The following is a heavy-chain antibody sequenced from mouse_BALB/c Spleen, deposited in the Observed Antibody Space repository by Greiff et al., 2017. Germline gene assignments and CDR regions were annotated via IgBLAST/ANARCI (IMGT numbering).Heavy chain of an antibody. Sequence: EVQLVESGAELVKPGASVKLSCTASGFNIKDTYMHWVKQRPEQGLEWIGRIDPANGNTKYDPKFQGKATITADTSSNTAYLQLSSLTSEDTAVYYCARRGTYAMDYWGQGTSVTVSS. D-gene: IGHD3-3*01. V-gene: IGHV14-3*02. CDR2: IDPANGNT. CDR3: ARRGTYAMDY. CDR1: GFNIKDTY. J-gene: IGHJ4*01.